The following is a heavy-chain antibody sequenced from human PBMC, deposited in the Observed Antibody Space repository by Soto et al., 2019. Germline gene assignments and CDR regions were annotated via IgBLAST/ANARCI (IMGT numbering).Heavy chain of an antibody. CDR1: GGSFSGYY. V-gene: IGHV4-34*01. D-gene: IGHD6-13*01. J-gene: IGHJ6*02. Sequence: SETLSLTCAVYGGSFSGYYWSWIRQPPGKGPEWIGEINHSGSTNYNPSLKSRVTISVDTSKNQFSLKLSSVTAADTAVYYCASLGQLVLPYYYYYGMDVWGQGTTVTVSS. CDR3: ASLGQLVLPYYYYYGMDV. CDR2: INHSGST.